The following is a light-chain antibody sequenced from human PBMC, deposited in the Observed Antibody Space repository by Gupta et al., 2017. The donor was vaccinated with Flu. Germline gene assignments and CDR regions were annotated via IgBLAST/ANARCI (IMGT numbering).Light chain of an antibody. Sequence: SVLPQPPSATGTTGQRVTISCSGSSSKIGNNAVNWYQQRPGTAPKLLIYSYNKRPSGVPDRFSGSKSGTSASLAISGLQAEDEADYYCAAWDDSRNCVVFSGGTKLTVL. J-gene: IGLJ2*01. V-gene: IGLV1-44*01. CDR3: AAWDDSRNCVV. CDR2: SYN. CDR1: SSKIGNNA.